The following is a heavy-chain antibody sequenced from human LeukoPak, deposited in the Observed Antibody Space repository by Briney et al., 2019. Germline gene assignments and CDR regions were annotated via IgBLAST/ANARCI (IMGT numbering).Heavy chain of an antibody. CDR2: MNPNSGNT. CDR3: ARGAHMIGHYDY. V-gene: IGHV1-8*03. J-gene: IGHJ4*02. CDR1: GYTFTSYD. D-gene: IGHD3-22*01. Sequence: GASVKVSCKASGYTFTSYDINWVRQATGQGLEWMGWMNPNSGNTGYAQKFQGRVTITRNTSISTAYMELSSLRSEDTAVYYCARGAHMIGHYDYWGQGTLVTVSS.